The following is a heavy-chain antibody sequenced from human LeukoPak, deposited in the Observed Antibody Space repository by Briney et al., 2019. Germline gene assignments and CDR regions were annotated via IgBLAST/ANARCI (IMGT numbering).Heavy chain of an antibody. CDR3: AQIYTYGSSQFDY. V-gene: IGHV3-48*03. CDR2: ISSSGSTI. D-gene: IGHD5-18*01. Sequence: GGSLRLSCAASGFTFSNYEMNWVRQAPGKGLEWVSYISSSGSTIYYADSVKGRFTISRDNAKNSLYPQMNSPRAEDTAVYYCAQIYTYGSSQFDYWGQGTLVTVSS. J-gene: IGHJ4*02. CDR1: GFTFSNYE.